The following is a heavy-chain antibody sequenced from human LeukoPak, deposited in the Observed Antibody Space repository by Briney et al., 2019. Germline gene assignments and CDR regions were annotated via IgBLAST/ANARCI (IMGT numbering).Heavy chain of an antibody. J-gene: IGHJ2*01. V-gene: IGHV3-7*03. CDR3: ARRGQHLAYYYFDL. Sequence: GGSLRLSCAASGFTFSSYWMSWVRQAPGKGLEWVANIRGDGNEIYYVDSVKGRFTISRDNAKNLLSLQMGSLRAEDMAVYYCARRGQHLAYYYFDLWGRGTVVSVSS. CDR1: GFTFSSYW. CDR2: IRGDGNEI. D-gene: IGHD6-13*01.